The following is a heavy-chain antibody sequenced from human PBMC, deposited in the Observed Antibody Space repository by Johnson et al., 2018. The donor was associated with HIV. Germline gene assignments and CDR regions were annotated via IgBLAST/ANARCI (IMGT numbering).Heavy chain of an antibody. J-gene: IGHJ3*02. CDR1: GFSLSSYA. D-gene: IGHD4-23*01. CDR2: ITFEGSDK. CDR3: AKEAYGGNSPHAFDI. Sequence: QVQLVESGGGVVQPGRSLRLSCAASGFSLSSYAMHWVRQAPGKGLEWVAVITFEGSDKYYADSVKGRVTISRDDSKNTLYLQMNSLRAEDTAVYYCAKEAYGGNSPHAFDIWGQGTMVTVSS. V-gene: IGHV3-30*04.